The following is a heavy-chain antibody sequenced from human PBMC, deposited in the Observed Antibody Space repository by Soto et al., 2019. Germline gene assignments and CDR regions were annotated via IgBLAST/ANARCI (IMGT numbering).Heavy chain of an antibody. D-gene: IGHD3-10*01. CDR3: ARDFYYHGSGTMGGYFDY. Sequence: EVQLVESGGGLVLPGGSLRLSCEASGITVSSNYMSWVRQAPGKGLEWVSVIYSGGSTYYADSVKGRFTISRDNSKNTRYVQMNSLRAEDTAGDYCARDFYYHGSGTMGGYFDYWGQGTLVTVSS. V-gene: IGHV3-66*01. CDR1: GITVSSNY. J-gene: IGHJ4*02. CDR2: IYSGGST.